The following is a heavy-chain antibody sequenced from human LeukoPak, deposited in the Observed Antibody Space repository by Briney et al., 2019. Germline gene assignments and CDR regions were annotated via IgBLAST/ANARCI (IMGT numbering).Heavy chain of an antibody. Sequence: ASVKVSCKASGYTFTSYDINWVRQATGQGLEWMGWMNPNSGNTGYAQKFQGRVTITRDTSASTAYMELSSLRSEDTAVYYCAREGAIAAPIDYWGQGTLVTVSS. V-gene: IGHV1-8*01. CDR3: AREGAIAAPIDY. D-gene: IGHD6-13*01. CDR2: MNPNSGNT. J-gene: IGHJ4*02. CDR1: GYTFTSYD.